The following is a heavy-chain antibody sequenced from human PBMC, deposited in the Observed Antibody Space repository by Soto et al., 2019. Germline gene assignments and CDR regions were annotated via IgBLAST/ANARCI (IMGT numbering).Heavy chain of an antibody. CDR2: INAGNGNT. V-gene: IGHV1-3*01. Sequence: ASVKVSCKASGGTFSSYAISWVRQAPGQGLEWMGWINAGNGNTKYSQKFQGRVTITRDTSASTAYMELSSLRSEDTAVYYCAREDIVDFKYYYYGMDVWGQGTTVTVSS. D-gene: IGHD2-15*01. CDR3: AREDIVDFKYYYYGMDV. J-gene: IGHJ6*02. CDR1: GGTFSSYA.